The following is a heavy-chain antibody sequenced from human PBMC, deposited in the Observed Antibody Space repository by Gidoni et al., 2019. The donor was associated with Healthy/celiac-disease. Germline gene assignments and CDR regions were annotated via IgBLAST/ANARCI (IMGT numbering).Heavy chain of an antibody. D-gene: IGHD3-9*01. CDR2: IYWDDDK. Sequence: QITLKESGPTLVKPTQTLTLTCTFSGFSLSTSGVGVGWIRQPPGKALEWLALIYWDDDKRYSPSLKSRLTITKDTSKNQVVLTMTNMDPVDTATYYCARMYYDILTGRFGYYYYMDVWGKGTTVTVSS. CDR1: GFSLSTSGVG. J-gene: IGHJ6*03. V-gene: IGHV2-5*02. CDR3: ARMYYDILTGRFGYYYYMDV.